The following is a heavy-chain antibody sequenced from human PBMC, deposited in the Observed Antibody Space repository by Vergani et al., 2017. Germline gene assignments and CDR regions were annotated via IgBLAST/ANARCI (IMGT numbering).Heavy chain of an antibody. Sequence: QAQLQESGPGLVKPSETLTLTCDVSDSSIMTNPYWGWFRQSPGKGLEWIGCIHHSGDTHYNSSLKSRVSISLVSSSKFSLSLTSVTAADTAISYCARPRGSGCFFPSAYLYGMDGWGDGTTVTVSS. J-gene: IGHJ6*01. D-gene: IGHD3-10*01. CDR1: DSSIMTNPY. V-gene: IGHV4-38-2*01. CDR2: IHHSGDT. CDR3: ARPRGSGCFFPSAYLYGMDG.